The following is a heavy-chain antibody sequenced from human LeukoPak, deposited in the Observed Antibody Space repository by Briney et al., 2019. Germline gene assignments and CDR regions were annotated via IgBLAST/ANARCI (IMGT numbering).Heavy chain of an antibody. D-gene: IGHD3-22*01. CDR3: AAKNYYYDSSGYYH. CDR2: IVVGSGNT. V-gene: IGHV1-58*02. Sequence: SVKVCCKASGFTFTTAAMQWVRQARGQRLEWIGWIVVGSGNTNYAQKFQERVTITRDMSTSTAYMDLSSLRSEDTAVYYCAAKNYYYDSSGYYHWGQGTLVTVSS. J-gene: IGHJ5*02. CDR1: GFTFTTAA.